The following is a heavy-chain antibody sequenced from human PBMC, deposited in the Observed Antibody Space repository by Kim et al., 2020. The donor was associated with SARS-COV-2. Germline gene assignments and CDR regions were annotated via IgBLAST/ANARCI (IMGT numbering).Heavy chain of an antibody. CDR3: AKDMDSIAAADETGNDY. D-gene: IGHD6-13*01. J-gene: IGHJ4*02. V-gene: IGHV3-43*01. Sequence: VKGRFTISRDNSKNSLYLQMNSLRTEDTALYYCAKDMDSIAAADETGNDYWGQGTLVTVSS.